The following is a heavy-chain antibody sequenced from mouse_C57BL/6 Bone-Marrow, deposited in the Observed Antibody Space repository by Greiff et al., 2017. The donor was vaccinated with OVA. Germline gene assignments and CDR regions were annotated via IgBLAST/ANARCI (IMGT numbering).Heavy chain of an antibody. Sequence: EVKLVESGEGLVKPGGSLKLSCAASGFTFSSYAMSWVRQTPEKRLEWVAYISSGGDYIYYADTVKGRFTISRDNARNTLYLQMSSLKSEDTAMYYCTRAYYSNVNFDYWGQGTTLTVSS. J-gene: IGHJ2*01. V-gene: IGHV5-9-1*02. CDR2: ISSGGDYI. CDR1: GFTFSSYA. D-gene: IGHD2-5*01. CDR3: TRAYYSNVNFDY.